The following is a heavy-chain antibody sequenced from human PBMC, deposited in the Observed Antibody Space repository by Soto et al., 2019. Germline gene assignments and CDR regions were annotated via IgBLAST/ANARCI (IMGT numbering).Heavy chain of an antibody. CDR2: IYSGGST. D-gene: IGHD3-3*01. V-gene: IGHV3-53*01. J-gene: IGHJ6*02. CDR3: ARDLHYYDFWSAYYPYGMVV. CDR1: GFTVSSNY. Sequence: VGSLRLSCAASGFTVSSNYMSWVRQAPGKGLEWVSVIYSGGSTYYADSVKGRFTISRDNSKNTLYLQMNSLRAEDTAVYYCARDLHYYDFWSAYYPYGMVVCGHGTTLTVSS.